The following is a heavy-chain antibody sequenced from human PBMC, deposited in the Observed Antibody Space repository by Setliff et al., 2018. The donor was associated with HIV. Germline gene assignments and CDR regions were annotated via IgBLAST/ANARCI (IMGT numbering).Heavy chain of an antibody. CDR1: GFTFRDYA. J-gene: IGHJ1*01. D-gene: IGHD6-13*01. Sequence: PGGSLRLSCAASGFTFRDYAMIWVRQAPGMGLEWVSTISGSSSIKEYADFVNGRFSISRDNSKDTVFLQMDSLRAEDTAIYYCAKGTKITTALYLAYWGQGTLVTVS. V-gene: IGHV3-23*01. CDR2: ISGSSSIK. CDR3: AKGTKITTALYLAY.